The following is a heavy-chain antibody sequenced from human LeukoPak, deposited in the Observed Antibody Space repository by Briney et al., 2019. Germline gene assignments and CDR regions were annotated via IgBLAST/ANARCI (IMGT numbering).Heavy chain of an antibody. Sequence: PGGSLRLSCAASGFTFSSYAMSWVRQAPGKGLEWVSAISGSGSSTYYADSVKGRFTISRDNSKNTLYLQMNSLRAEDTAVYYCAREHIVVVTARPGHFDYWGQGTLVTVSS. D-gene: IGHD2-21*02. V-gene: IGHV3-23*01. J-gene: IGHJ4*02. CDR2: ISGSGSST. CDR3: AREHIVVVTARPGHFDY. CDR1: GFTFSSYA.